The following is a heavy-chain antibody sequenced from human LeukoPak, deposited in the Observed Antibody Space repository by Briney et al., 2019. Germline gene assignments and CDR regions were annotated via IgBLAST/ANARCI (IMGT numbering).Heavy chain of an antibody. CDR1: GFTFSDYY. D-gene: IGHD3-10*02. CDR3: AREALFGELLG. V-gene: IGHV3-11*01. J-gene: IGHJ4*02. Sequence: GGSLRLSCTASGFTFSDYYMSWIRQAPGKGLEWISYINSSGSTIYYADSVKGRFTISRDDAKNSLYLQMNSLRAEDTAVYYCAREALFGELLGWGQGTLVTVSS. CDR2: INSSGSTI.